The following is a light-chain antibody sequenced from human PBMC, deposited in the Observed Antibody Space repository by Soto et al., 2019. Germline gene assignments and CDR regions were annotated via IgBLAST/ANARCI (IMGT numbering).Light chain of an antibody. Sequence: QSALTQPASVSGSPGQSITISCTGTGSDIGAYNYVSWYQQLPGKAPKLIIYGVTHRPSGVSTRFSASKSAYTASLTISGLQAEDEADYYCSSFTTSYFYVFGPGTKLTVL. CDR3: SSFTTSYFYV. J-gene: IGLJ1*01. CDR2: GVT. CDR1: GSDIGAYNY. V-gene: IGLV2-14*01.